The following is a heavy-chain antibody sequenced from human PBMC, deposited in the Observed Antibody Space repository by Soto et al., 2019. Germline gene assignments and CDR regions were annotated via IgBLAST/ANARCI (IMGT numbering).Heavy chain of an antibody. CDR3: AREGTPPVYYFDF. Sequence: SETLSLTCSVSGSSISAGNFYWSWIRQSPEKGLEWIGYVYYTGSTYYNPSLQSRVSISVDTSKNQFSLRLSSVTAADTAVYYCAREGTPPVYYFDFWGQGALVTVSS. CDR2: VYYTGST. J-gene: IGHJ4*02. V-gene: IGHV4-30-4*01. CDR1: GSSISAGNFY. D-gene: IGHD2-2*01.